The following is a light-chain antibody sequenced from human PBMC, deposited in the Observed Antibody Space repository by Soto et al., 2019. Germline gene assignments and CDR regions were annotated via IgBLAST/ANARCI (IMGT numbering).Light chain of an antibody. CDR3: QQYDRSPLT. CDR1: QSVSSSY. J-gene: IGKJ4*01. Sequence: EIVLTQSPGTLSLSPGERATLSCRASQSVSSSYLACYQQKPGQAPRLLIYGASSRATGIPDRFSGSGSGTDFTLTISRLEPEDFAVYYCQQYDRSPLTFGGGTKVEIK. CDR2: GAS. V-gene: IGKV3-20*01.